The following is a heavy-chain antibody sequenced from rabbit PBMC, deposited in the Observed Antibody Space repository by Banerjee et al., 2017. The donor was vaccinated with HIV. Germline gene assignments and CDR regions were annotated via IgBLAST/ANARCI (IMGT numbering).Heavy chain of an antibody. J-gene: IGHJ4*01. CDR2: IYTAVGNC. Sequence: QEQLVESGGGLVQPEGSLTLTCTASGFSFSDSDWMCWVRQAPGKGLEWIGCIYTAVGNCAYASWAKGRFTISKTSSTTVALQMTSLTAADTATYFCARSSGYFSYFNLWGQGTLVTVS. CDR1: GFSFSDSDW. CDR3: ARSSGYFSYFNL. V-gene: IGHV1S45*01. D-gene: IGHD1-1*01.